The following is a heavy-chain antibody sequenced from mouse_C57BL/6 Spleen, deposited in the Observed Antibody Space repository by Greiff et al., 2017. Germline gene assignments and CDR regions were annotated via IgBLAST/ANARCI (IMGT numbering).Heavy chain of an antibody. V-gene: IGHV5-4*01. D-gene: IGHD1-1*01. J-gene: IGHJ4*01. CDR2: ISDGGSYT. Sequence: EVKLMESGGGLVKPGGSLKLSCAASGFTFSSYAMSWVRQTPEKRLEWVATISDGGSYTYYPDNVKGRFTISRDNAKNNLYLQMSQLKSEDTAMYYCAREVYYYGSPHYYAMDYWGQGTSVTVSS. CDR3: AREVYYYGSPHYYAMDY. CDR1: GFTFSSYA.